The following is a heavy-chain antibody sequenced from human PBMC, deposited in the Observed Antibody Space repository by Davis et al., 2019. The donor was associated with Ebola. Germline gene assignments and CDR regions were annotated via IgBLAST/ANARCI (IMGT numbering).Heavy chain of an antibody. J-gene: IGHJ4*02. D-gene: IGHD6-13*01. CDR1: GYIFTSYY. CDR3: ARDRGMIAAAGHFDY. V-gene: IGHV1-18*04. Sequence: ASVKVSCKASGYIFTSYYMHWVRQAPGQGLEWMGWISAYNGNTNYAQKLQGRVTMTTDTSTSTAYMELRSLRSDDTAVYYCARDRGMIAAAGHFDYWGQGNLVTVSS. CDR2: ISAYNGNT.